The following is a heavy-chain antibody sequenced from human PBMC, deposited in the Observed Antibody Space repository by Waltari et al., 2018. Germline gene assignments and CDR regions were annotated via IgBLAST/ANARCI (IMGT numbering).Heavy chain of an antibody. CDR3: ARDPPDKIAAAVSYYGMDV. CDR1: GGTFSSYA. V-gene: IGHV1-69*01. D-gene: IGHD6-13*01. CDR2: IIPIFGTA. J-gene: IGHJ6*02. Sequence: QVQLVQSGAEVKKPGSSVKVSCKASGGTFSSYAISWVRQAPGPGLEWMGVIIPIFGTANYAQKFQGRVTITADESTSTAYMGLSSLRSEDTAVYYCARDPPDKIAAAVSYYGMDVWGQGTTVTVSS.